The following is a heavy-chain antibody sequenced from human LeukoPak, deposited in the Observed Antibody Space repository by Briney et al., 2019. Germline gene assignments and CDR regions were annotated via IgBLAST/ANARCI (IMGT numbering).Heavy chain of an antibody. D-gene: IGHD4-23*01. J-gene: IGHJ4*02. V-gene: IGHV3-23*01. CDR3: AKDAYGGKGGLDY. CDR1: GFTFSNAW. CDR2: ISGSGGST. Sequence: GGSLRLSCAASGFTFSNAWMSWVRQAPGKGLEWVSAISGSGGSTYYADSVKGRFTISRDNSKNTLYLQMNSLRAEDTAVYYCAKDAYGGKGGLDYWGQGTLVTVSS.